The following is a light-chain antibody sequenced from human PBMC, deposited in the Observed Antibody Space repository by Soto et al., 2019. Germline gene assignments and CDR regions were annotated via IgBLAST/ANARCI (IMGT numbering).Light chain of an antibody. J-gene: IGLJ3*02. V-gene: IGLV2-14*01. CDR3: SSYTISSTRV. CDR2: DVS. Sequence: QSALTQPASVSGSPGQSITISCTGTSSDVGGYNYVSWYQQHPGKAPKLMIYDVSNRPSGVSNRVSGSKSGNTASLTISGLQAEDEADYYCSSYTISSTRVFGGGTKLTVI. CDR1: SSDVGGYNY.